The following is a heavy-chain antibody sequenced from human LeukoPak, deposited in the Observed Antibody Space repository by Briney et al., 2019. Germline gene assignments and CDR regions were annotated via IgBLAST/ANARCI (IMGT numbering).Heavy chain of an antibody. CDR3: AGELELRSAWFYP. Sequence: SQTLSLTCTVSGGSISSGDYYWSWIRQPPGKGLEWIGYIYYSGSTCYNPSLKSPVTISVDTSKNLFSLKLSSVTAADTAVYYCAGELELRSAWFYPWGQGTLVTVSS. CDR1: GGSISSGDYY. V-gene: IGHV4-30-4*01. J-gene: IGHJ5*02. CDR2: IYYSGST. D-gene: IGHD1-7*01.